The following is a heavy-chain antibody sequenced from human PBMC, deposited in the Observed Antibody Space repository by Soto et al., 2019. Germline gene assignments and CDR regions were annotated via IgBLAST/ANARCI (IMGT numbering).Heavy chain of an antibody. D-gene: IGHD3-22*01. V-gene: IGHV1-2*04. CDR2: INPNSGGT. Sequence: ASVKVSCKASGYTFTGYYMHWVRQAPGQGLEWMGWINPNSGGTNYAQKFQGWVTMTRDTSISIAYMELSRLRSDDTAVYYCARDSSGYSSAYYYGMDVWGPGTTVTVSS. CDR1: GYTFTGYY. CDR3: ARDSSGYSSAYYYGMDV. J-gene: IGHJ6*02.